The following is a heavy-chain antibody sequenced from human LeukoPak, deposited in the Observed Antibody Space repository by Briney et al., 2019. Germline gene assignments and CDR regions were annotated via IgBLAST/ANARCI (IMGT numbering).Heavy chain of an antibody. CDR3: ASTPPAYYYYGWFDP. J-gene: IGHJ5*02. CDR2: IYYSGST. V-gene: IGHV4-59*01. CDR1: GASISSSY. D-gene: IGHD3-10*01. Sequence: PSETLSLTCTVSGASISSSYWNWIRQPPGKGLEWIGNIYYSGSTHYNPSLQSRVTMSLDTSKNQFSLKLSSVTAADTAVYYCASTPPAYYYYGWFDPWGQGTLVIVSS.